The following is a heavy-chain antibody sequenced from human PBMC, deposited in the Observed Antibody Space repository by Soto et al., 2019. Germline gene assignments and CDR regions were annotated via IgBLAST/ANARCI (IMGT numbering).Heavy chain of an antibody. V-gene: IGHV1-8*01. CDR3: ARGRLIVRATVADY. CDR1: GYTFASYD. Sequence: QVQLVQSGAEVKKPGASVKVSCKASGYTFASYDINWVRQATGQGLEWMGWMTPNSGNTGYAQKFQGRVTMTRNTSTITAYMELSSLRSEDTAVYYCARGRLIVRATVADYWGQGTLVTVST. CDR2: MTPNSGNT. D-gene: IGHD1-26*01. J-gene: IGHJ4*02.